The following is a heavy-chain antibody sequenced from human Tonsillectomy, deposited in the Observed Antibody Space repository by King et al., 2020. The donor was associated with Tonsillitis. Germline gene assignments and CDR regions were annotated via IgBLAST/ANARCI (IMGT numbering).Heavy chain of an antibody. CDR3: AKRGYDILTGHPGYFVY. J-gene: IGHJ4*02. CDR2: ITDSGGRT. CDR1: GFTFNNYA. V-gene: IGHV3-23*04. Sequence: VQLVESGGGLVQPGGSLRLSCAASGFTFNNYAMSWVRQAPGKGLEWVSTITDSGGRTYYADPVKGRFTISRDNSKNTQYLQMDSLRAEDTAVYYCAKRGYDILTGHPGYFVYWGQGTLVTVSS. D-gene: IGHD3-9*01.